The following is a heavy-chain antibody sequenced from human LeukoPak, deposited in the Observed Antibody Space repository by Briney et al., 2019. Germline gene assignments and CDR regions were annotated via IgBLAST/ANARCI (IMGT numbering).Heavy chain of an antibody. D-gene: IGHD5-18*01. CDR3: AKSGWDTAMEHIDY. CDR1: GFTFSSYS. Sequence: QSGGSLRLSCAASGFTFSSYSMNWVRQAPGKGLEWVSAISGSGGSTYYADSVKGRFTISRDNSKNTLYLQMSSLRAEDTAVYYCAKSGWDTAMEHIDYWGQGTLVTVSS. J-gene: IGHJ4*02. V-gene: IGHV3-23*01. CDR2: ISGSGGST.